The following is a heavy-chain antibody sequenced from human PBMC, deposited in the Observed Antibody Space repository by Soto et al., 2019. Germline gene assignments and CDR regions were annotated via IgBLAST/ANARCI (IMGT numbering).Heavy chain of an antibody. CDR2: IIPIFGTA. V-gene: IGHV1-69*13. D-gene: IGHD1-26*01. CDR3: ASSVYSGSYYYYYYMDV. Sequence: ASVKVSCKASGGTFSSYAISWVRQAPGQGLEWMGGIIPIFGTANYAQKFQGRVTITADESTSTAYMELSSLRSEDTAVYYCASSVYSGSYYYYYYMDVWGKGTTVTVSS. J-gene: IGHJ6*03. CDR1: GGTFSSYA.